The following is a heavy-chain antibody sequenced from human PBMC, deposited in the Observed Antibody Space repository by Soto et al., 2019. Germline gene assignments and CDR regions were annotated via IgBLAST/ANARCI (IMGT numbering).Heavy chain of an antibody. Sequence: ASVKVSCKASGYTFTSYGISWVRQAPGQGLEWMGWISAYNGNTNYAQKLQGRVTMTTDTSTSTAYMELRSLRSDDTAVYYCARVGTYYDFWRGYYSPGKYYYYGMDVWGQGTTVTVSS. CDR1: GYTFTSYG. D-gene: IGHD3-3*01. CDR3: ARVGTYYDFWRGYYSPGKYYYYGMDV. CDR2: ISAYNGNT. J-gene: IGHJ6*02. V-gene: IGHV1-18*01.